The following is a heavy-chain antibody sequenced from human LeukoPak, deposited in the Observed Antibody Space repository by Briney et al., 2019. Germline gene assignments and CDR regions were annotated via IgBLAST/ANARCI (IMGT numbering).Heavy chain of an antibody. Sequence: PGGSLRLSCAGSGFTFSSFWMHWVRQDPGKGLVWVSRISPDGMTTIHADSVKGRFTVSRDNAKNTLYLQMNSLRAEDTAVYYCARTRTLPVAGGFDAWGQGALVTVSS. CDR3: ARTRTLPVAGGFDA. CDR1: GFTFSSFW. CDR2: ISPDGMTT. V-gene: IGHV3-74*01. D-gene: IGHD6-13*01. J-gene: IGHJ5*02.